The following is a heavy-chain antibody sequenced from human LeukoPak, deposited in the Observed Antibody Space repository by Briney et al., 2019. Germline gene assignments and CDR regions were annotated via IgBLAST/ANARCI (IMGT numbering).Heavy chain of an antibody. V-gene: IGHV3-21*04. CDR1: GFTFSSYS. CDR3: AKGQGSGSYPFDY. D-gene: IGHD3-16*02. J-gene: IGHJ4*02. Sequence: PGGSLRLSCAASGFTFSSYSMNWVRQAPGKGLEWVSSISSSSSYIYYADSVKGRFTISRDTSRNTLYLQMNSLRADDTAVYYCAKGQGSGSYPFDYWGQGTLVTVSS. CDR2: ISSSSSYI.